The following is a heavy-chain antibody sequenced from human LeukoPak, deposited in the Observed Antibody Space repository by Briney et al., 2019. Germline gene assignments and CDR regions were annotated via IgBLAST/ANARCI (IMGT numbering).Heavy chain of an antibody. CDR3: AKDIRGYSYGSY. D-gene: IGHD5-18*01. CDR1: GFTFSSYA. J-gene: IGHJ4*02. V-gene: IGHV3-23*01. CDR2: ISGSGGST. Sequence: GGSLRLSCAASGFTFSSYAMSWVRQAPGKGLEWVSAISGSGGSTYYADSVKGRFTISGDNSKNTLYLQMNSLRAEDTAVYYCAKDIRGYSYGSYWGQGTLVTVSS.